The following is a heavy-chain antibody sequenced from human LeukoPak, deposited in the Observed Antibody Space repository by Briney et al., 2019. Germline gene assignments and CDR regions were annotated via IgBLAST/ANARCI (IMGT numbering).Heavy chain of an antibody. V-gene: IGHV3-23*01. Sequence: GGSLRLSCSMSGSTLSHYAMSRVRQAPGKGLEWVSTIGGGGGSTDYTDSVKGRFTISRDNSKNTLYLQMNSLGAEDTAVYYCAKGHRYCTSGNCNSAVDYWGQGTLVTVSS. CDR2: IGGGGGST. D-gene: IGHD2-15*01. CDR1: GSTLSHYA. J-gene: IGHJ4*02. CDR3: AKGHRYCTSGNCNSAVDY.